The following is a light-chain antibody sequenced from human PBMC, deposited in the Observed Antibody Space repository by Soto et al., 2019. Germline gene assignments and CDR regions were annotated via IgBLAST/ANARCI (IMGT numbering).Light chain of an antibody. Sequence: EIVLPQSPGTLSLSPGERATLSGMASHSVSSSYLAWYQQKPGQAPRLLIYGASSRATGIPDRFSGSGSGTDFTLTISRLEPEDFAVYYCQQYGSSPPITFCQGTRLEIK. J-gene: IGKJ5*01. CDR2: GAS. CDR1: HSVSSSY. V-gene: IGKV3-20*01. CDR3: QQYGSSPPIT.